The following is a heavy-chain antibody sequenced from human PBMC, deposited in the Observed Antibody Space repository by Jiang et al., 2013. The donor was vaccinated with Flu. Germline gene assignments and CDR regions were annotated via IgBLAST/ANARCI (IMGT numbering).Heavy chain of an antibody. Sequence: WMGGIIPIFGTANYAQKFQGRVTITADESTSTAYMELSSLRSEDTAVYYCARDGEVSIMITFRFDYWGQGTLVTVSS. J-gene: IGHJ4*02. V-gene: IGHV1-69*01. CDR3: ARDGEVSIMITFRFDY. CDR2: IIPIFGTA. D-gene: IGHD3-16*01.